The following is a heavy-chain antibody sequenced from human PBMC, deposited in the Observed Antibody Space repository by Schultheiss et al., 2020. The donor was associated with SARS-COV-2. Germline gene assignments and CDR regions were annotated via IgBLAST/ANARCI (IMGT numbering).Heavy chain of an antibody. CDR2: IKQDGSEK. CDR3: ARGREVVDY. V-gene: IGHV3-7*03. J-gene: IGHJ4*02. CDR1: GFTFSNYA. D-gene: IGHD2-15*01. Sequence: GGSLRLSCAASGFTFSNYAMSRVRQAPGKGLEWVANIKQDGSEKYYVDSVKGRFTISRDNAKNSLYLQVNSLRGEDMTVYYCARGREVVDYWGQGTLVTVSS.